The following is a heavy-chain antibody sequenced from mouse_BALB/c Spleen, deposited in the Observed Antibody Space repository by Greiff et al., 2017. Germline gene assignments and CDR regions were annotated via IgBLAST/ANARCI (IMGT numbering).Heavy chain of an antibody. V-gene: IGHV1-9*01. J-gene: IGHJ4*01. CDR3: ARGVLFYAMDY. Sequence: QVQLQQSGAELMKPGASVKISCKATGYTFSSYWIEWVKQRPGHGLEWIGEILPGSGSTNYNEKFKGKATFTADTSSNTAYMQLSSLTSEDSAVYYCARGVLFYAMDYWGQGTSVTVSS. D-gene: IGHD2-14*01. CDR1: GYTFSSYW. CDR2: ILPGSGST.